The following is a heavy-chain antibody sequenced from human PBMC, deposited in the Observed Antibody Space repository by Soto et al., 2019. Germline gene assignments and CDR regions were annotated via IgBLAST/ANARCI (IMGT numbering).Heavy chain of an antibody. Sequence: EVQLVESGGGLVQPGGSLRLSCAAPEFTVGNNYMSWVRQAPGKGLEWVSLIYSNGDTRYADSVRGRFTISRDSSKNILYLQMNSLRADDTAIYYCMNRPRAWGRGTLVTVSS. V-gene: IGHV3-66*01. J-gene: IGHJ5*02. CDR2: IYSNGDT. CDR3: MNRPRA. CDR1: EFTVGNNY. D-gene: IGHD6-6*01.